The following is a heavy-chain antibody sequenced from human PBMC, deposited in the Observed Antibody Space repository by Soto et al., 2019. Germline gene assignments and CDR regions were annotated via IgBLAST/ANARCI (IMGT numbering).Heavy chain of an antibody. V-gene: IGHV4-59*01. CDR1: GGSISAYY. D-gene: IGHD3-9*01. J-gene: IGHJ4*02. CDR3: ASTLVTGYSDS. Sequence: QVQLQESGPGLVKPSETLSLTCTVSGGSISAYYWSWIRQPPGKGLEWIGRIYYTGSTNYNSSLGSRVTISVDTSRVHFSLRLSSVTAADTAVYSCASTLVTGYSDSWGQGALVTVSS. CDR2: IYYTGST.